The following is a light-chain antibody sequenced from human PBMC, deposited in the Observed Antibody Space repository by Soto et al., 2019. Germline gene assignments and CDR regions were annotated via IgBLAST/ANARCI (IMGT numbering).Light chain of an antibody. CDR2: AAS. V-gene: IGKV3-20*01. CDR1: QSVSRDY. J-gene: IGKJ4*01. CDR3: QQYGSSPLT. Sequence: EIVLAQSPGTLSLSPGQRATLSCRASQSVSRDYVAWYQHKPGQAPRLLIYAASSRPSGIPDRFGGSGSGTDFTLTISRLEPEDFVLYYCQQYGSSPLTFGGGTRVEFK.